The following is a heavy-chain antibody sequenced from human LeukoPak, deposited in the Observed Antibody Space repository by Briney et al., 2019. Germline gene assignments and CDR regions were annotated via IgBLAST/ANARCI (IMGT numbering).Heavy chain of an antibody. CDR2: ISWNSGII. D-gene: IGHD2-2*01. J-gene: IGHJ3*02. CDR3: AKSVVPGRTGAFDI. CDR1: GFTFDDYA. V-gene: IGHV3-9*01. Sequence: PGGSLRLSCAASGFTFDDYAMHWVRQAPGKGLEWVSSISWNSGIIGYADTVEGRFTISRDNAKNSLYLQMNSLRAEDTALYYCAKSVVPGRTGAFDIWGQGTMVTASP.